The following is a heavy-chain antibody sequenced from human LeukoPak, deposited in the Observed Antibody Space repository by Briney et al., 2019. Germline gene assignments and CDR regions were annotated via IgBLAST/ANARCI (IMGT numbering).Heavy chain of an antibody. CDR1: GFTFTSSA. Sequence: SVKISCKASGFTFTSSAMQWVRQARGQRLEWIGWIVVGSGNTNYAQKFQERVTITRDISTSTAYMELRSLRSEDTAVYYCASGGNMITLEDDAFDIWGQGKMVTVSS. CDR2: IVVGSGNT. J-gene: IGHJ3*02. V-gene: IGHV1-58*02. CDR3: ASGGNMITLEDDAFDI. D-gene: IGHD3-16*01.